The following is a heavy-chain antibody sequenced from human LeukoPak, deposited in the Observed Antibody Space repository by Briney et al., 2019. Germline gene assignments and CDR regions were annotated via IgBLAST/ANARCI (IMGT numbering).Heavy chain of an antibody. CDR3: ARQDSYGYLLDY. CDR1: GGSISSSSDY. J-gene: IGHJ4*02. D-gene: IGHD5-18*01. V-gene: IGHV4-39*01. CDR2: IYYSGST. Sequence: PSETLSLTCTVSGGSISSSSDYWGWIRQPPGKGLEWIGSIYYSGSTYYNPSLKSRVTISVDTSKNQFSLKLSSVTAADTAVYYCARQDSYGYLLDYWGQGTLVTVSS.